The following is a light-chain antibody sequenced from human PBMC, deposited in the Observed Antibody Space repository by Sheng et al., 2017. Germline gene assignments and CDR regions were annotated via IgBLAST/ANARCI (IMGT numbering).Light chain of an antibody. CDR3: SSYTSSTTGV. CDR1: STDVGAYNY. V-gene: IGLV2-14*03. J-gene: IGLJ1*01. Sequence: QSALTQPASVSGSPGQSITISCTGTSTDVGAYNYVSWYQQHPDKAPKLMIYDVTNRPSGVSNRFSGSKSGNTASLTISGLQAEDEADYYCSSYTSSTTGVFGTGTKVTVL. CDR2: DVT.